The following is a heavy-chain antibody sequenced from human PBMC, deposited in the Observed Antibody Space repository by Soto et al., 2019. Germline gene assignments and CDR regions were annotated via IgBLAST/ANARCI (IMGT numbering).Heavy chain of an antibody. Sequence: SVKVSCKASGGTFSSYAISWVRQAPGQGLEWMGGIIPIFGTANYAQKFQGRVTITADESTSTAYMELSGLRSEDTAVYYCASGGIAADSNWFDPSGQGTLVTVSS. V-gene: IGHV1-69*13. CDR3: ASGGIAADSNWFDP. J-gene: IGHJ5*02. CDR2: IIPIFGTA. D-gene: IGHD6-13*01. CDR1: GGTFSSYA.